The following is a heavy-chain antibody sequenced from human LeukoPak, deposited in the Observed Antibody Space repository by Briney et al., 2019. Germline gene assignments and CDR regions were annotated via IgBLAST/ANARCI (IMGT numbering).Heavy chain of an antibody. CDR3: ATPAGPYGDYDY. D-gene: IGHD4-17*01. CDR1: GGSIRSTSYY. J-gene: IGHJ4*02. Sequence: PSETLSLTCTVSGGSIRSTSYYWGWIRQPPGKGLEWIGSTYYSGTTYYNPSLKSRVTISVDTSKNQFSLNLRSMTAADTAVYYCATPAGPYGDYDYWGQGALVTVSS. CDR2: TYYSGTT. V-gene: IGHV4-39*01.